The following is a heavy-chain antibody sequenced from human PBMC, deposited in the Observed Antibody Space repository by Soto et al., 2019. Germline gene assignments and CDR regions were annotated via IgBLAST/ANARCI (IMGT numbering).Heavy chain of an antibody. D-gene: IGHD2-15*01. V-gene: IGHV1-69*12. CDR2: IIPMFGIT. CDR3: ASERGYGRVN. CDR1: GGSFSSYG. J-gene: IGHJ4*02. Sequence: QVQLVQSGAEVKKPGSSLKVSCKVSGGSFSSYGFNWVRQAPGQGLEWMGGIIPMFGITNHTQKFQDRMTISADASTSTTYMQLSSLGPDDTAIYYCASERGYGRVNWGQGTLLTVSS.